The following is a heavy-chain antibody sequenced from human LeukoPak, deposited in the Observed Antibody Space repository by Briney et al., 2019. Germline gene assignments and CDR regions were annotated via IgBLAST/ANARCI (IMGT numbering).Heavy chain of an antibody. CDR2: ISAYNGNT. CDR3: ARVLGIAAAGRADY. CDR1: GNTFTSYG. Sequence: ASVKVSCKAAGNTFTSYGISLVRQAPGQGLEWMGWISAYNGNTNYAQKLQGRVTMTTDTSTSTAYMELRSLRSDDTAVYYCARVLGIAAAGRADYWDQGTLVTVSS. D-gene: IGHD6-13*01. J-gene: IGHJ4*02. V-gene: IGHV1-18*01.